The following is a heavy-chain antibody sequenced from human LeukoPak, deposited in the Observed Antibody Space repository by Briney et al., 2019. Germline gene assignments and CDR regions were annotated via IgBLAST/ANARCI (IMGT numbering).Heavy chain of an antibody. J-gene: IGHJ5*02. CDR3: ARHLRLWQNWFDP. Sequence: GESLKISCKGSGYSFTNYWIGWVRQMPGKGPEGMGIIYPGGSDTRYSPSFQGQVTISADKSISTAYLQWSSLKASDTAMYYCARHLRLWQNWFDPWGQGTLVTVSS. CDR1: GYSFTNYW. D-gene: IGHD5-18*01. V-gene: IGHV5-51*01. CDR2: IYPGGSDT.